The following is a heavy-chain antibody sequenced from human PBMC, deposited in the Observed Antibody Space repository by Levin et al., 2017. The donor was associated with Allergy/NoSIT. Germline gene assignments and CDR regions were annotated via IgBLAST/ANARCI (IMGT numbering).Heavy chain of an antibody. CDR1: GYTFDFYG. V-gene: IGHV1-18*01. D-gene: IGHD2-8*01. CDR2: ISPYNGDT. CDR3: AREMAETAADTFDL. Sequence: PWASVKVSCKASGYTFDFYGMTWLRQAPGQGLEWMGWISPYNGDTKYARKLQGRVTMTADTSTSTAYMQLTSLRSDDTAVYFCAREMAETAADTFDLWGQGTMVTVSS. J-gene: IGHJ3*01.